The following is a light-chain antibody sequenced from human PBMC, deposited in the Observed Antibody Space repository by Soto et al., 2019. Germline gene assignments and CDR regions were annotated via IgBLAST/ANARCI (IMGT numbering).Light chain of an antibody. J-gene: IGKJ2*01. CDR2: DAS. Sequence: DIQMTQSPSSLSASVGDRVTITCQASQDIKNYLNWYQQKSGKAPKLLIYDASDLETGVPSRFSGSGSGTDFTFTINSLQPEDIATYYCQKYNSASYTFGQGTKVDIK. CDR3: QKYNSASYT. CDR1: QDIKNY. V-gene: IGKV1-33*01.